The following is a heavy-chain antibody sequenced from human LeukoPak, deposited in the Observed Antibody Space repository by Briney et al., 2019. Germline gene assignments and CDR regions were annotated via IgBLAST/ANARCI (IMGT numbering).Heavy chain of an antibody. CDR2: ISPSGSYI. CDR3: ARDIGTYSSGWYSYFDY. CDR1: GFTLSSYD. D-gene: IGHD6-19*01. V-gene: IGHV3-21*01. Sequence: GGSLRLSCAAYGFTLSSYDMNWVRQAPGKGLEWVSSISPSGSYIYYADSVKGRFTISRDSSKNSLYLQMNSLRAEDTAVYYCARDIGTYSSGWYSYFDYWGQGTLVTVSS. J-gene: IGHJ4*02.